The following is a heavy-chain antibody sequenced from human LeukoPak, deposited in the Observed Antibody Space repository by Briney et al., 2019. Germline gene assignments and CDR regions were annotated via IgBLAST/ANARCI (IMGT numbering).Heavy chain of an antibody. Sequence: ASVKVSCKASGYTFTRYDINWVRQATGQGLEWMGWMNPNSGNTGYAQKFQGRVTMTRNTSTSTVYMELSSLRSEDTAVYYCARGEGSMAPFDYWGQGTLVTVSS. CDR3: ARGEGSMAPFDY. V-gene: IGHV1-8*01. CDR2: MNPNSGNT. J-gene: IGHJ4*02. D-gene: IGHD2/OR15-2a*01. CDR1: GYTFTRYD.